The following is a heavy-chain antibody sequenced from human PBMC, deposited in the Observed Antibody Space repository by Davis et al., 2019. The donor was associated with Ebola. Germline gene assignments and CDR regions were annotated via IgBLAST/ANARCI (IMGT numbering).Heavy chain of an antibody. V-gene: IGHV4-59*12. CDR2: IYYSGST. J-gene: IGHJ6*02. CDR1: GGSISSYY. Sequence: MPSETLSLTCTVSGGSISSYYWSWIRQPPGKGLEWIGYIYYSGSTNYNPSLKSRVTISVDPSKNQFSLKLSSVTAADTAVYYCARGGIQLWLMDYYYYGMDVWGQGTTVTVSS. D-gene: IGHD5-18*01. CDR3: ARGGIQLWLMDYYYYGMDV.